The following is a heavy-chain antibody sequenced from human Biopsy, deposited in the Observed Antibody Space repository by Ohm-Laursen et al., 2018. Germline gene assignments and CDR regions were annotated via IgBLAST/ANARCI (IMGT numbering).Heavy chain of an antibody. J-gene: IGHJ4*02. V-gene: IGHV1-69*04. Sequence: SVKASCKASGGPFNNHASSWARQAPGQGLEWLGRIVPILGTVNYAQRFQGRVALTADKSTGTAYMEMNRLISDDTAVYYCATDADGYYTEFDFWGQGTLITVSS. CDR1: GGPFNNHA. CDR2: IVPILGTV. CDR3: ATDADGYYTEFDF. D-gene: IGHD5-24*01.